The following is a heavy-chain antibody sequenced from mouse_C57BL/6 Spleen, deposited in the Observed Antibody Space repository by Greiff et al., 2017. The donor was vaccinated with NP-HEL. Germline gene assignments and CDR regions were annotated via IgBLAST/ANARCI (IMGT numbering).Heavy chain of an antibody. V-gene: IGHV5-17*01. Sequence: DVQLVESGGGLVKPGGSLKLSCAASGFTFSDYGMHWVRQAPEKGLEWVAYISSGSSTIYYADTVKGRFTISRDNAKNTLFLQMTSLRSEDTAMYYCARSLITTVVANWYFDVWGTGTTVTVSS. CDR2: ISSGSSTI. D-gene: IGHD1-1*01. CDR1: GFTFSDYG. J-gene: IGHJ1*03. CDR3: ARSLITTVVANWYFDV.